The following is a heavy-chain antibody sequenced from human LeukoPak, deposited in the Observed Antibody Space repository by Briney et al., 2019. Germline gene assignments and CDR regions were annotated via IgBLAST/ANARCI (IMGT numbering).Heavy chain of an antibody. V-gene: IGHV3-30*02. D-gene: IGHD2-21*02. Sequence: GGSLRLSCAASGFTFNAYAIHWVRQAPGKGLEWVAFIRKDGNNENYADSVKGRFTISRDNSKNMVYLQMNNLQTEDTSIYYCAKDRGDYPPYFDHWGQGTLVTVSS. CDR1: GFTFNAYA. CDR2: IRKDGNNE. CDR3: AKDRGDYPPYFDH. J-gene: IGHJ4*02.